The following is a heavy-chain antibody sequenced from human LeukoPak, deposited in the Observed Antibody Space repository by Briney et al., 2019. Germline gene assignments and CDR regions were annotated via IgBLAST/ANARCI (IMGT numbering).Heavy chain of an antibody. J-gene: IGHJ5*02. V-gene: IGHV1-8*01. D-gene: IGHD6-6*01. CDR3: ARGLSLVNWFDP. CDR2: MNPNSGNT. Sequence: GASVKVSCKASGYTFTSYDINWVRQATGQGLEWMGWMNPNSGNTGYAQKFQGRVTMTRNTSISTAYMELSSLRSEDTAVYYCARGLSLVNWFDPWGQGTLVTVSS. CDR1: GYTFTSYD.